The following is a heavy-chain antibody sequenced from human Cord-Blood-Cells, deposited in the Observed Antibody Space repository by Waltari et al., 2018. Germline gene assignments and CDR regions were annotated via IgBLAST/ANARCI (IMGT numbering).Heavy chain of an antibody. CDR2: MNPNSGNT. Sequence: QVQLLQSGAEVKKPGASVRVPCKAAGYTFPSYDIKRVRQATGQGLEWMGWMNPNSGNTGYAQKFQGRVTITRNTSISTAYMELSSLRSEDTAVYYCARGRAGVGAFDIWGQGTMVTVSS. CDR1: GYTFPSYD. V-gene: IGHV1-8*03. D-gene: IGHD6-13*01. CDR3: ARGRAGVGAFDI. J-gene: IGHJ3*02.